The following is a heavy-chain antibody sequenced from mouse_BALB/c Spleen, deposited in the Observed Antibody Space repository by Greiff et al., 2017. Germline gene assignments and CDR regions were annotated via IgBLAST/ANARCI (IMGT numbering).Heavy chain of an antibody. CDR1: GYSITSGYS. CDR3: ARSEGNWDRFAY. Sequence: DVKLQESGPDLVKPSQSLSLTCTVTGYSITSGYSWHWIRQFPGNKLEWMGYIHYSGSTNYNPSLKSRISITRDTSKNQFFLQLNSVTTEDTATYYCARSEGNWDRFAYWGQGTLVTVSA. D-gene: IGHD4-1*01. V-gene: IGHV3-1*02. CDR2: IHYSGST. J-gene: IGHJ3*01.